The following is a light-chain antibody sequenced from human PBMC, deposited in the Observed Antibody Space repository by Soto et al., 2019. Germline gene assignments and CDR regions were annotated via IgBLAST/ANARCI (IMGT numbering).Light chain of an antibody. J-gene: IGLJ1*01. CDR3: VSYTSSTTYV. Sequence: QSALTQPASVSDSPGQSITIYCTGTSSDVGGSNFVSWYQQHPGKPPKLIIYDVANRPSGVSNRFSGSKSGSTASLIISRLQPEDEADYYCVSYTSSTTYVFGTGTKVADL. CDR2: DVA. V-gene: IGLV2-14*03. CDR1: SSDVGGSNF.